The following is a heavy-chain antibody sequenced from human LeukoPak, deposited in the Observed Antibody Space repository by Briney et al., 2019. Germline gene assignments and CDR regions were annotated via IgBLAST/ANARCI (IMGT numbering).Heavy chain of an antibody. Sequence: GGSLRLSCAASGFTFSGYSMNWVRQAPGKGLEWVSSISTTSSHIYYADSMRGRFTISRDTAKNSLYLQMKRRRAEDTAVYFYARGITGTTALDYWGQGTLVIVSS. CDR2: ISTTSSHI. J-gene: IGHJ4*02. CDR1: GFTFSGYS. V-gene: IGHV3-21*01. CDR3: ARGITGTTALDY. D-gene: IGHD1-7*01.